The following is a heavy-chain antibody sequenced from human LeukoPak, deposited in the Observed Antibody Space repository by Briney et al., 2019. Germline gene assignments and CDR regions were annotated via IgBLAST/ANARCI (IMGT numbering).Heavy chain of an antibody. J-gene: IGHJ4*02. CDR3: ARVGYYDSSGYYYGIDY. CDR2: INPNSGGT. V-gene: IGHV1-2*02. Sequence: ASVTVSCKASGYTFTGYYMHWVRQAPGQGLEWMGWINPNSGGTNYAQKFQGRVTMTRDTSISTAYMELSRLRSDDTAVYYCARVGYYDSSGYYYGIDYWGQGTLVTVSS. D-gene: IGHD3-22*01. CDR1: GYTFTGYY.